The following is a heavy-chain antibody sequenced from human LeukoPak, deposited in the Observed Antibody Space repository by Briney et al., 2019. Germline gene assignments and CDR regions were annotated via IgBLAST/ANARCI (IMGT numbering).Heavy chain of an antibody. J-gene: IGHJ4*02. CDR3: ARDIGSSSTLDY. CDR1: GGSISSYY. CDR2: IYYSGST. Sequence: SETLSLTCTVSGGSISSYYWSWIRQHPGKGLEWIGYIYYSGSTYYNPSLKSRVTISVNTSKNQFSLKLSSVTAADTAVYYCARDIGSSSTLDYWGQGTLVTVSS. V-gene: IGHV4-59*06. D-gene: IGHD6-13*01.